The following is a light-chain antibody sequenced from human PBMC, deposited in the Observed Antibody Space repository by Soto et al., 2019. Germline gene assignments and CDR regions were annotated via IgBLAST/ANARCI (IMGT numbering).Light chain of an antibody. J-gene: IGKJ5*01. V-gene: IGKV1-39*01. CDR1: QSISNY. CDR3: QQSYSTRIT. CDR2: AAS. Sequence: DIQMTQSPSSLSASAGDRVTITCRASQSISNYLNWYQQKPGKAPKLLSYAASSLQSGVPSRFSGSGSGTDFTLTISSLQPEDFATYYCQQSYSTRITFGQGTRLEIK.